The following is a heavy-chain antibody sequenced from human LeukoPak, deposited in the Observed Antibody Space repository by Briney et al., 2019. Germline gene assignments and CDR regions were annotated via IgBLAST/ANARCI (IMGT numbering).Heavy chain of an antibody. J-gene: IGHJ4*02. V-gene: IGHV7-4-1*02. CDR1: GYTFTNEP. CDR3: ARDVGRFRY. CDR2: INTNAGNP. Sequence: ASVKVSCKAYGYTFTNEPMNWVRQAPGQGLEWMGWINTNAGNPTYAQGFTGRFVFSLDTSVSTAYLQISSLKADDTAVYYCARDVGRFRYWGQGTLVTVSS. D-gene: IGHD2-15*01.